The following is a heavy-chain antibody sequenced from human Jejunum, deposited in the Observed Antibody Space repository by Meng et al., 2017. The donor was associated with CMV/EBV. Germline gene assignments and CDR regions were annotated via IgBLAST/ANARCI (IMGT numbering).Heavy chain of an antibody. CDR1: GYTFTSYD. CDR3: ARNGIFFDY. D-gene: IGHD1-14*01. CDR2: TNPRSANT. Sequence: QVQLVQSGAEVKKPGASVKVSCKAFGYTFTSYDINWVRQAAGQGLEWMGWTNPRSANTGSAQKFQGRLTMTMNTSIGTAYMELSSLRSEDTAVYYCARNGIFFDYWGQGALVTVSS. V-gene: IGHV1-8*01. J-gene: IGHJ4*02.